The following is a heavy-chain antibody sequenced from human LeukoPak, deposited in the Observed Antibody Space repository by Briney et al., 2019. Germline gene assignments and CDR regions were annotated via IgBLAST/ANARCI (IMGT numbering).Heavy chain of an antibody. CDR3: ARGGGTAMDYYYYGMDV. J-gene: IGHJ6*02. V-gene: IGHV4-4*02. Sequence: SETLSLTCAVSGGSISSRNWWSWVRQPPGKGLEWIGEIYHSGSTNYNPSLKSRVTISVDKSKNQFSLKLSSVTAADTAVYYCARGGGTAMDYYYYGMDVWGQGTTVTVSS. CDR2: IYHSGST. CDR1: GGSISSRNW. D-gene: IGHD5-18*01.